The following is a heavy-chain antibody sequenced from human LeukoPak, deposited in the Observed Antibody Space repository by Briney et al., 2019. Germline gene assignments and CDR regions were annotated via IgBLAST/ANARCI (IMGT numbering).Heavy chain of an antibody. CDR1: GFTFSTYW. Sequence: GGSLGLSCAASGFTFSTYWMHWVRQAPGKGLVWVSGISSDGRSTTYADSVKGRFTISRDNAKNTLYLQMNSLRAEDTAVYYCVRFSNFWSGQEDYWGQGSLVTVSS. D-gene: IGHD3-3*01. V-gene: IGHV3-74*01. CDR3: VRFSNFWSGQEDY. J-gene: IGHJ4*02. CDR2: ISSDGRST.